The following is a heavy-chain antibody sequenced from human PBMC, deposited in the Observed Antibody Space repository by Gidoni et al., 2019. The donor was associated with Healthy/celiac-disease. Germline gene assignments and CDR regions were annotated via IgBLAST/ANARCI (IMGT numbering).Heavy chain of an antibody. CDR1: GFTFDDYA. Sequence: EVQLVESGGGLVQPGRSLRLSCAASGFTFDDYAMHWVQQAPGKGLEWVSGISWNSGSIGYADSVKGRFTISRDNAKNSLYLQMNSLRAEDTALYYCAKATGGDYYDSSGYYPYYFDYWGQGTLVTVSS. D-gene: IGHD3-22*01. J-gene: IGHJ4*02. CDR2: ISWNSGSI. V-gene: IGHV3-9*01. CDR3: AKATGGDYYDSSGYYPYYFDY.